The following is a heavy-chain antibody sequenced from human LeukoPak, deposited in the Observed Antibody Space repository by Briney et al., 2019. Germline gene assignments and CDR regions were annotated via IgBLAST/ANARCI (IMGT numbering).Heavy chain of an antibody. CDR3: VRRATGEYYFDY. V-gene: IGHV5-51*01. J-gene: IGHJ4*02. CDR2: IYPGDSDI. Sequence: GESLKISCKGSGYRFTIYWIGWVRQMPGRGLEWIGIIYPGDSDIRYSPSFQGQVNISADKSISTAYLQWSSLKASDTAMYYCVRRATGEYYFDYWGQGTLVTVSS. CDR1: GYRFTIYW. D-gene: IGHD7-27*01.